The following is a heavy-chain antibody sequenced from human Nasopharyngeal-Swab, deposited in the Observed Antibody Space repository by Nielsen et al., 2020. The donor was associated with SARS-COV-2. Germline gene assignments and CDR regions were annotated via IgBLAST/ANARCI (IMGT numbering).Heavy chain of an antibody. Sequence: SETLSLTCTVSGGSISSYYWSWIRQPPRKGLEWIGYIYYSGSTNYNPSLKSRVTISVDTSKNQFSLKLSSVTAADTAVYYCARESGGDSGWFDPWGQGTLVTVSS. J-gene: IGHJ5*02. CDR1: GGSISSYY. CDR3: ARESGGDSGWFDP. CDR2: IYYSGST. V-gene: IGHV4-59*12. D-gene: IGHD5-12*01.